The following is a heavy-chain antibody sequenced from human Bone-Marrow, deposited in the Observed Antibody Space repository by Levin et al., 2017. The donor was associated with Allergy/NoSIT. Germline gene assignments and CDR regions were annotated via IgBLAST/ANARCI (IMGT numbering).Heavy chain of an antibody. CDR1: GFTFSNYA. V-gene: IGHV3-23*01. Sequence: GGSLRLSCTASGFTFSNYAMSWVRQAPGKGLEWVSGIIFSGDSTYYADSVKGRFTISRDNPKNTPYLHMNSLKAETTAVYYCAIDLSEHTGPLTTVTYFLDYWGQGTLVTVSS. D-gene: IGHD4-17*01. CDR3: AIDLSEHTGPLTTVTYFLDY. CDR2: IIFSGDST. J-gene: IGHJ4*02.